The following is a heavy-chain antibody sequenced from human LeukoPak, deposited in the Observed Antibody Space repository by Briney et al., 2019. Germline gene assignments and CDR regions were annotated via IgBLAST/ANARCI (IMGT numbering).Heavy chain of an antibody. V-gene: IGHV3-74*01. CDR1: GFTFSSYW. J-gene: IGHJ2*01. D-gene: IGHD2-21*02. Sequence: GGSLRLSCAPSGFTFSSYWMHWVRQAPGRGLGWVSRINSDGSSATYADSGKGRFTISRDNARSRRYRQMTSLRAETTPVYYCAAVTAGWYSALWGRGTLVTVSS. CDR3: AAVTAGWYSAL. CDR2: INSDGSSA.